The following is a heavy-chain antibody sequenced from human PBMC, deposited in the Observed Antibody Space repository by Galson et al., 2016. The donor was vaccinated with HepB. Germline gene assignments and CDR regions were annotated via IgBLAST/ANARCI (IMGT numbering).Heavy chain of an antibody. D-gene: IGHD3-10*01. CDR2: ISSASSIK. Sequence: SLRLSCAASGFTFTNYWMTWVRQAPGKGLEWVSHISSASSIKYYADSVKGRFTISRDNARRSLYLEMNSLRGEDTAMYYCARDYVPGAWGQGVLVTVSS. CDR1: GFTFTNYW. V-gene: IGHV3-48*04. J-gene: IGHJ5*02. CDR3: ARDYVPGA.